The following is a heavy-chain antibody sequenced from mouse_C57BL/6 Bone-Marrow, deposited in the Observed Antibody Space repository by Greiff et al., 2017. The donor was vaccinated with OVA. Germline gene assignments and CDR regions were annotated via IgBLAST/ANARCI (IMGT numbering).Heavy chain of an antibody. Sequence: VQLQQSDAELVKPGASVKISCKVSGYTFTDHTIHWMKQRPEQGLEWIGYIYPRDGSTKYNEKFKGKATLTADKSSSTAYMQLNSLTSEDSAVYVCARIYYYGSSYDWYFDVWGTGTTVTVSS. CDR2: IYPRDGST. D-gene: IGHD1-1*01. V-gene: IGHV1-78*01. J-gene: IGHJ1*03. CDR1: GYTFTDHT. CDR3: ARIYYYGSSYDWYFDV.